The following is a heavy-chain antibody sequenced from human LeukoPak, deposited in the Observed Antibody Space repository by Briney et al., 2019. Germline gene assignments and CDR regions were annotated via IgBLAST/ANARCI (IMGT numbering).Heavy chain of an antibody. Sequence: SVKVSCKASGGTFSSYAISWVRQAPGQGLEWMGRIIPILGIANYAQKFQSRVTITADKSTSTAYMELSSLRSEDTAVYYCARVLSSSWYNEGYMDVWGKGTTVTVSS. CDR3: ARVLSSSWYNEGYMDV. CDR1: GGTFSSYA. D-gene: IGHD6-13*01. CDR2: IIPILGIA. V-gene: IGHV1-69*04. J-gene: IGHJ6*03.